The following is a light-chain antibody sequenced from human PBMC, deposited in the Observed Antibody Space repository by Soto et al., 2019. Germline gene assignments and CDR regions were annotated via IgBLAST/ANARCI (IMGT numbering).Light chain of an antibody. CDR2: KAS. J-gene: IGKJ1*01. CDR1: QTISSW. Sequence: DIQMTQSPDTLCLAGGGIVSVTCRASQTISSWLAWYQQKPGKAPKLLIYKASTLKSGVPSRFSGSGSGTEFTLTISSLQPDDFATYYCQDYHFYSEGFAQGGKVDIK. CDR3: QDYHFYSEG. V-gene: IGKV1-5*03.